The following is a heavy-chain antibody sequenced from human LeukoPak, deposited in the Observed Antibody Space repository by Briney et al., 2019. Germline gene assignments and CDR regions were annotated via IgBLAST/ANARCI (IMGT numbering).Heavy chain of an antibody. D-gene: IGHD3-22*01. CDR3: ARDRTPYYYDSSGYSFDY. J-gene: IGHJ4*02. CDR2: INPNSGGT. V-gene: IGHV1-2*02. CDR1: GYTFTGYY. Sequence: ASVKVSCKASGYTFTGYYMHWVRQAPGQGLEWMGWINPNSGGTNYAQKFQGRVTMTRDTSISTAYMELSRLRSDDSAVYYCARDRTPYYYDSSGYSFDYWGQGTLVTVSS.